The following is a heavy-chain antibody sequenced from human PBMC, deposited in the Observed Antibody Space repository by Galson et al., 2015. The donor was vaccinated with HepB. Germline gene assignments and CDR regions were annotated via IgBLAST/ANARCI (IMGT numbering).Heavy chain of an antibody. Sequence: SVKVSCKASGYTFTSYDINWVRQATGQGLEWMGWMNPNSGNTGYAQKFQGRVTMTRNTSISTAYMELSSLRSEDTAVYYCARGLPRGGDFDYWGQGTLVTVSS. CDR3: ARGLPRGGDFDY. CDR1: GYTFTSYD. CDR2: MNPNSGNT. D-gene: IGHD2-21*01. J-gene: IGHJ4*02. V-gene: IGHV1-8*01.